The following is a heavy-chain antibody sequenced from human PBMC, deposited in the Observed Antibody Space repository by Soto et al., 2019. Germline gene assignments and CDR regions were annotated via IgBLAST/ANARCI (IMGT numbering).Heavy chain of an antibody. Sequence: EVQLVESGGGLVQPGGSLRLSCAASGFTFSDYWIHWFRQAPGKGLVWVSRINSDGSTTDYADSVKGRFTISRDNARKTVFLQMNSLRAEDTAVYYCARSHFRNDPDHGWGQGTLVTVSS. CDR2: INSDGSTT. J-gene: IGHJ4*02. CDR1: GFTFSDYW. CDR3: ARSHFRNDPDHG. V-gene: IGHV3-74*01. D-gene: IGHD1-1*01.